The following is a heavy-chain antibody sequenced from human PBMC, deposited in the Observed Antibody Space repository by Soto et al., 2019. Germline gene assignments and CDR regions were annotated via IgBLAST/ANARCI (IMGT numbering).Heavy chain of an antibody. V-gene: IGHV1-18*01. CDR3: ARVLRGVVNWFDP. CDR2: IATYNSNT. CDR1: GDTFTNFG. J-gene: IGHJ5*02. Sequence: HLVQSGPEVKQPGASVTVSCKTSGDTFTNFGLSWVPQAPAQGLEWMGWIATYNSNTNYAQKFQGRLTLTTDTSTITAYMELKSLGYDDTAVYYCARVLRGVVNWFDPWGQGTLVTVSS. D-gene: IGHD3-10*01.